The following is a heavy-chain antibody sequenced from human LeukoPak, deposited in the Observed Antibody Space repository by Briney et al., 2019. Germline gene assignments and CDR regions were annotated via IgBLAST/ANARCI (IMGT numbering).Heavy chain of an antibody. CDR2: IYHSGST. CDR1: GGSISSGGYY. V-gene: IGHV4-31*03. Sequence: SETLSLTCTVSGGSISSGGYYWSWIRQHPGKGLEWIGYIYHSGSTYYNPSLKSRVTISVDTSKNQFSLKLSSVTAADTAVYYCARGGYDILTGFYYYYGMDVWGQGTTVTVSS. J-gene: IGHJ6*02. D-gene: IGHD3-9*01. CDR3: ARGGYDILTGFYYYYGMDV.